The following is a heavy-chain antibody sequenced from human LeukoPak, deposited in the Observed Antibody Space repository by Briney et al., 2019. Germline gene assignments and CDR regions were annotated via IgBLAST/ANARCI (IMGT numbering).Heavy chain of an antibody. CDR2: IHYSGST. D-gene: IGHD3-3*01. CDR1: GDSISTSNKY. V-gene: IGHV4-39*01. J-gene: IGHJ4*02. CDR3: ATTYYDFWSGLDY. Sequence: SETLSLTCIVSGDSISTSNKYWGWIRQPPGKGLEWIGSIHYSGSTNNNPSLKSRVTISVDTSKNQFSLKLSSVTAADTAVYYCATTYYDFWSGLDYWGQGTLVTVSS.